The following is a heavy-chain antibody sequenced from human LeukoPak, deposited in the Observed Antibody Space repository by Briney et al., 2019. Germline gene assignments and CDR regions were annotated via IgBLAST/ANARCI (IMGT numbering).Heavy chain of an antibody. CDR3: ARVAAGPSADFDY. Sequence: GGSLRLSCAASGFTFSTYLMHWVRQAPGKGLVWVSRIHGDGISTTYADSVKGRFTFSRDNAKNSLFLQLNSLRAEDTAVYYCARVAAGPSADFDYWGQGTLVTVSS. D-gene: IGHD6-13*01. J-gene: IGHJ4*02. CDR1: GFTFSTYL. CDR2: IHGDGIST. V-gene: IGHV3-74*01.